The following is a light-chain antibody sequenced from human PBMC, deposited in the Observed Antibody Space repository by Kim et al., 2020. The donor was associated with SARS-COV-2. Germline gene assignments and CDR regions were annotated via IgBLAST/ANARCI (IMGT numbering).Light chain of an antibody. CDR3: AAWDDSLNGFVA. V-gene: IGLV1-44*01. CDR1: TSNIATNT. Sequence: QSVLTQPPSASGTPGQRVTISCSGDTSNIATNTVNWYQLLPGTAPKLLIHTNNQRPSGVPDRFSGFKADTSASLAISGLQSEDEGDYYCAAWDDSLNGFVAFGGGTKVIVL. J-gene: IGLJ2*01. CDR2: TNN.